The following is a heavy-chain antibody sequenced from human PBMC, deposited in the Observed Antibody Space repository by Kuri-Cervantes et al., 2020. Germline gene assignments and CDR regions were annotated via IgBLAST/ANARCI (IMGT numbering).Heavy chain of an antibody. D-gene: IGHD6-19*01. J-gene: IGHJ1*01. CDR3: ARGPSSGWQKSAEYFHY. CDR1: GFTFSDYY. V-gene: IGHV3-11*04. Sequence: GESLKISCAASGFTFSDYYMSWIRQAPGKGLEWVSYISSSGSTIYYADPVQGRFTISRDNANNSLYLQMNSLGAEDMAMYYCARGPSSGWQKSAEYFHYWGQGILVTVSS. CDR2: ISSSGSTI.